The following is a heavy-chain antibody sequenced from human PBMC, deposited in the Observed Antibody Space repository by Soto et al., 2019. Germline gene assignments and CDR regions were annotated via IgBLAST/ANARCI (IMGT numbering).Heavy chain of an antibody. CDR2: IYYSGST. V-gene: IGHV4-59*01. Sequence: SETLSLTCTVSGGSISSYYWSWIRQPPGKGLEWIGYIYYSGSTNYNPSLKSRVTISVDTSKNQFSLKLSSVTAADTAVYYCASGWAAKTALDYWGQGTLVTV. J-gene: IGHJ4*02. CDR1: GGSISSYY. CDR3: ASGWAAKTALDY. D-gene: IGHD6-25*01.